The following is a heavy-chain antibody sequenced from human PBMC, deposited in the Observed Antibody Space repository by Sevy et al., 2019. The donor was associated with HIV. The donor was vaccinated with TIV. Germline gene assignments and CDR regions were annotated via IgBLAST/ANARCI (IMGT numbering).Heavy chain of an antibody. CDR3: ARRNDFAI. J-gene: IGHJ3*02. Sequence: SETLSLTCTVSGGSINSDHWNWIRQPPGKGLEWSGYVYYTGGTNYNPSLKNRVTISVDRTKKQFSLKLTSVFVADTALYYCARRNDFAIWGQGTMVTVSS. CDR1: GGSINSDH. V-gene: IGHV4-59*08. CDR2: VYYTGGT.